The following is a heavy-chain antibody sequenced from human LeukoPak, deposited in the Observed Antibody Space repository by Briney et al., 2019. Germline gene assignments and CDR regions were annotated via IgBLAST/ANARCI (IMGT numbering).Heavy chain of an antibody. D-gene: IGHD2-2*03. J-gene: IGHJ1*01. CDR2: ISGSGGST. CDR3: AKDMDIVVVPAAIFQN. CDR1: GFIFNNYG. Sequence: GGSLRLSCAASGFIFNNYGLVWVRQAPGKGLEWVSAISGSGGSTYYADSVKGRFTISRDNSKNTLYLQMNSLRAEDTAVYYCAKDMDIVVVPAAIFQNWGQGTLVTVSS. V-gene: IGHV3-23*01.